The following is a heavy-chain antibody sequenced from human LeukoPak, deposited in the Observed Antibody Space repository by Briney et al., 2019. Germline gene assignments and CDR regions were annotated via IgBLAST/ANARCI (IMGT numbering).Heavy chain of an antibody. CDR2: ISYDGSNK. CDR3: AKNRAGEIDY. CDR1: GFTFGSYG. D-gene: IGHD3-16*01. Sequence: PGGSLRLSCAASGFTFGSYGMHWVRQAPGKGLEWVAVISYDGSNKYYADSVKGRFTISRDNSKNTLYLQMNSLRAEDTAVYYCAKNRAGEIDYWGQGTLVTVSS. V-gene: IGHV3-30*18. J-gene: IGHJ4*02.